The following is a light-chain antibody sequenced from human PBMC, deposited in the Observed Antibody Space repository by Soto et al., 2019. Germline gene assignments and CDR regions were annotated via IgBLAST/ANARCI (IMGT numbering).Light chain of an antibody. Sequence: EIVLTQSPATLSLSPGERATLSCRASQSVGSSLAWYQQKPGQAPRLLVYDASNRATGIPARFTGSGSGTDFTLTISSLEPEDSAVYFCQQRAGWPPTFGGGTKVDIK. J-gene: IGKJ4*01. V-gene: IGKV3-11*01. CDR2: DAS. CDR1: QSVGSS. CDR3: QQRAGWPPT.